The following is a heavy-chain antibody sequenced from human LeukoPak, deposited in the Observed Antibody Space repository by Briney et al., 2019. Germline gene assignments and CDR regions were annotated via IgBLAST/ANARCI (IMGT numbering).Heavy chain of an antibody. V-gene: IGHV1-24*01. CDR1: GYTLTELS. CDR2: FDPEHGET. CDR3: ATDPVGYCNADGCYSVDY. Sequence: ASVKVSCKVSGYTLTELSMHWVRQAPGKGLEWMGGFDPEHGETVYAQKFQGRLTMTEDTSTHTVYMELSSLRSDDTAVYYCATDPVGYCNADGCYSVDYWGQGTLVTVSS. D-gene: IGHD2-15*01. J-gene: IGHJ4*02.